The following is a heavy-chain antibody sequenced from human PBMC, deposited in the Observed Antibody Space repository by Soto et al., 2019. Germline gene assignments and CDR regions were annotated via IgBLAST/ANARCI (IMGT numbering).Heavy chain of an antibody. CDR1: SGSFSGYY. V-gene: IGHV4-34*01. Sequence: LSLTCAVYSGSFSGYYYSWIRQSPGKGLEWIGEITHGGSTTYSPSLKSRVTMSLDTSKNQFSLNMTSMTAADTAVYYCARGRLFLTTSGLAITYFDYWGQGTLVTVSS. D-gene: IGHD3-3*01. CDR3: ARGRLFLTTSGLAITYFDY. CDR2: ITHGGST. J-gene: IGHJ4*02.